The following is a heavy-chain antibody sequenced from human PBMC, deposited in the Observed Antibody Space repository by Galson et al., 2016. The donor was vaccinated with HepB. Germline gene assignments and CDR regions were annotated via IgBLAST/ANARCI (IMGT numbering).Heavy chain of an antibody. V-gene: IGHV3-64D*08. CDR3: VKDISSIHYYFYF. Sequence: SLRLSCAVSGFTFSTFAMHWVRQAPGKGLDFVSVISSNGGTTYYADSVKGRFTISRDNSKNTLYLQMSSLRPEDTSVYYCVKDISSIHYYFYFWGQGILVTVSS. CDR1: GFTFSTFA. CDR2: ISSNGGTT. D-gene: IGHD5-18*01. J-gene: IGHJ4*02.